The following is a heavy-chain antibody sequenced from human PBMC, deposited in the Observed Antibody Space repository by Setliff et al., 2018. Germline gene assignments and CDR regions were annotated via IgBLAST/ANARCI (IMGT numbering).Heavy chain of an antibody. CDR1: GYSISSGYY. V-gene: IGHV4-38-2*01. J-gene: IGHJ4*02. CDR3: ARQPEGGYYDSSGYYGVAPYYFDY. CDR2: IYHSGST. Sequence: PSETLSLTCAVSGYSISSGYYWGWIRQPPGKGLEWIGSIYHSGSTYYNPSLKSRVTISVDTSKNQFSLKLSSVTAADTAVYYCARQPEGGYYDSSGYYGVAPYYFDYWGQGTLVTVSS. D-gene: IGHD3-22*01.